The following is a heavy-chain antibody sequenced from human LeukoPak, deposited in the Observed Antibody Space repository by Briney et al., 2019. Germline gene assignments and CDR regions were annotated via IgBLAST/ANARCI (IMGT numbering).Heavy chain of an antibody. V-gene: IGHV3-21*04. CDR2: ISSSSTYI. CDR1: GFTLSSFG. Sequence: GGSLRLSCAASGFTLSSFGMNWVRQAPGKGLEWVSSISSSSTYIYYADSVKGRFTISRDNAKNSLYLQMNSLRAEDTAVYYCAKEPRHCGGDCFSLLDCWGQGTLVTVS. CDR3: AKEPRHCGGDCFSLLDC. D-gene: IGHD2-21*02. J-gene: IGHJ4*02.